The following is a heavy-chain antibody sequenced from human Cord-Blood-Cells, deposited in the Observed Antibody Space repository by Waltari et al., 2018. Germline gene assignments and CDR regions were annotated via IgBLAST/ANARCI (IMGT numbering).Heavy chain of an antibody. CDR3: ATYLEGYWYFDL. CDR1: GGSISSGSYY. CDR2: IYTSGST. V-gene: IGHV4-61*09. D-gene: IGHD1-1*01. Sequence: QVQLQESGPGLVKPSQTLSLTCTVSGGSISSGSYYWSWIRQPRGKGLDWIGYIYTSGSTNYNPSLKSRVTISVDTSKNQFSLKLSSVTAADTAVYYCATYLEGYWYFDLWGRDTLVTVSS. J-gene: IGHJ2*01.